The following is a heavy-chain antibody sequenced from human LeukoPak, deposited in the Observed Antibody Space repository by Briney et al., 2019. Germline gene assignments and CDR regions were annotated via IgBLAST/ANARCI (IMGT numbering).Heavy chain of an antibody. V-gene: IGHV5-51*01. CDR2: IYPGDSDT. Sequence: GESLKISCKGAGYSFISYWIAWVRQMPGKGLEWMGIIYPGDSDTRYSPSFQGQVTISPDKSLNTAYLQWSSLKASDTAIYYCARHSSPGSISYFDYWGQGTLVTVSS. CDR1: GYSFISYW. J-gene: IGHJ4*02. CDR3: ARHSSPGSISYFDY. D-gene: IGHD2-21*01.